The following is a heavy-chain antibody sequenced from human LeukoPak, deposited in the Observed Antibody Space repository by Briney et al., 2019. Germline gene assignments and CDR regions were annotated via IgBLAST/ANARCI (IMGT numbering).Heavy chain of an antibody. J-gene: IGHJ4*02. CDR2: ISYDGSKT. Sequence: GGSLRLSCEVSGFTFSTYGMYWVRQAPGKGLESVAVISYDGSKTYYADSVKGRSTISRDNPKNTVYLQLNSLTSDDTAVYASPPPSVVGVGTGDFDYWGQGTLVTVSS. V-gene: IGHV3-30*03. CDR3: PPPSVVGVGTGDFDY. CDR1: GFTFSTYG. D-gene: IGHD3-10*01.